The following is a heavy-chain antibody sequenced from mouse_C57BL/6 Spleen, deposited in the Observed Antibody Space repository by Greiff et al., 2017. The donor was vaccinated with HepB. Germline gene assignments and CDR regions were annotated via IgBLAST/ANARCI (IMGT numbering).Heavy chain of an antibody. Sequence: EVMLVESGGDLVKPGGSLKLSCAASGFTFSSYGMSWVRQTPDKRLEWVATISSGGSYTYYPDSVKGRFTISRDNAKNTLYLQMSSLKSEDTAMYYCARLYCYGSSPWYFDVWGTGTTVTVSS. CDR1: GFTFSSYG. V-gene: IGHV5-6*01. CDR3: ARLYCYGSSPWYFDV. J-gene: IGHJ1*03. CDR2: ISSGGSYT. D-gene: IGHD1-1*01.